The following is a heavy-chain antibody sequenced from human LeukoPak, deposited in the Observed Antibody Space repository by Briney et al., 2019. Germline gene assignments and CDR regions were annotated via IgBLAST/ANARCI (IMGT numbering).Heavy chain of an antibody. V-gene: IGHV3-23*01. Sequence: PGGSLRLSCAASGLTFSNYEMNWVRQAPGKGLEWVSGISNSGGSTYYADSVKGRFTISRDNSKNTLYLQMNSLRAEDTAVYYCAKETSSSFDYWGQGTLVTVSS. CDR3: AKETSSSFDY. CDR2: ISNSGGST. D-gene: IGHD6-6*01. CDR1: GLTFSNYE. J-gene: IGHJ4*02.